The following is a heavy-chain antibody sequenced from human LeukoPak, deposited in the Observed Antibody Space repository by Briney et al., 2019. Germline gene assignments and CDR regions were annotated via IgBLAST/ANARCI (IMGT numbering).Heavy chain of an antibody. J-gene: IGHJ4*02. V-gene: IGHV3-48*03. CDR1: GFTFSSYE. D-gene: IGHD7-27*01. Sequence: GGSLRLSCAASGFTFSSYEMNWVRRAPGKGLEWISYVSGSGITIHYADTMKGRFTISRDNTKNSLYLQMNSLGAEDTAVYYCARGLGDFDYWGQGTLVTVSS. CDR2: VSGSGITI. CDR3: ARGLGDFDY.